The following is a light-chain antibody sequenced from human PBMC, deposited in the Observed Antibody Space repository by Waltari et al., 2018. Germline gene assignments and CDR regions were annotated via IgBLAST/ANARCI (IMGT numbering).Light chain of an antibody. J-gene: IGKJ5*01. CDR3: QQRSDWPPLT. V-gene: IGKV3-11*01. CDR2: LAS. CDR1: QSVSSY. Sequence: EIVLTQSPATLSLSPGERATLSCRASQSVSSYLAWYQQKPGQPPRLLIYLASTRATGIPARFSVRGSGTDFTLIITNVEPEDFAVYYWQQRSDWPPLTFGQGTRLEIK.